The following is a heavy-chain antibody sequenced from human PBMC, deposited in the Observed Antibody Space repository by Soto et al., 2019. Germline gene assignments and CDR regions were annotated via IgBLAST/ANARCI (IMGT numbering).Heavy chain of an antibody. Sequence: ETLSLTCTVSSGSINSFYWSWIRQPAGKGLEWIGRIHSSGTTNYNPSLKSRVTMSVDTSRNQFSLKLTSVTAADTAVYYCARDRIIGTSYSDYWGQGVLVTVSS. V-gene: IGHV4-4*07. CDR2: IHSSGTT. CDR3: ARDRIIGTSYSDY. CDR1: SGSINSFY. J-gene: IGHJ4*02. D-gene: IGHD1-7*01.